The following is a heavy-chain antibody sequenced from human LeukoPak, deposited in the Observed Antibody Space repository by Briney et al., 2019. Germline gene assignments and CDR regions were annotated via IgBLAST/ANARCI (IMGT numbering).Heavy chain of an antibody. CDR2: INPSGGST. D-gene: IGHD2-15*01. Sequence: GASVKVSCKASGHTFTSYYMHWVRQAPGQGLEWMGIINPSGGSTSYAQKFQGRVTMTRDTSTSTVYMELSSLRSEDTAVYYCARDANLGYCSGGSCYDFGYWGQGTLVTVSS. CDR1: GHTFTSYY. CDR3: ARDANLGYCSGGSCYDFGY. J-gene: IGHJ4*02. V-gene: IGHV1-46*01.